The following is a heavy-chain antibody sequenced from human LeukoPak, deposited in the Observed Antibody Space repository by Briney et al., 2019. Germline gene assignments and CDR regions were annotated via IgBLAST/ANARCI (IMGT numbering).Heavy chain of an antibody. CDR2: IIPILGIA. J-gene: IGHJ4*02. Sequence: SVKVSCKASGGTFSSYTISWVRQAPGQGLEWMGRIIPILGIANYAQKFQGRVTITADKSTSTAYMELSSLRSEDTAVYYCAREGFDCSGGSCGLELGYWGQGTLVTVSS. CDR1: GGTFSSYT. D-gene: IGHD2-15*01. CDR3: AREGFDCSGGSCGLELGY. V-gene: IGHV1-69*04.